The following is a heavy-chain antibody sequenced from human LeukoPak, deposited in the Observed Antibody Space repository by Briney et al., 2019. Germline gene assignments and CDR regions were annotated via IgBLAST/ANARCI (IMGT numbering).Heavy chain of an antibody. CDR1: GYTFTDYY. J-gene: IGHJ2*01. V-gene: IGHV1-2*04. CDR2: INTDSGGT. CDR3: ARDSSSPYWYFNL. Sequence: ASVKVSCKASGYTFTDYYIHWVRQAPGQGLEWMVWINTDSGGTNYAQKFQGWVTMTRDTSTSTVYMELSSLRSEDTAVYYCARDSSSPYWYFNLWGRGTLVTVSS.